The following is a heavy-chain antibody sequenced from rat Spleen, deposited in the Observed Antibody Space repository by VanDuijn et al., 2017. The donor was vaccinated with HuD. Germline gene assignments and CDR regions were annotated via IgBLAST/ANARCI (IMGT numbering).Heavy chain of an antibody. D-gene: IGHD1-4*01. Sequence: QVRLKESGPGLVQPSQTLSLTCTVSGFSLISYAVNWVRQPPGKGLDWMGVIWGDGNSNYNSALKSRLSISRDTSKSQVYLKMNSLQTEDTAIYFCVRERVPGFAFYFDYWGQGVMVTVSS. V-gene: IGHV2-13*01. CDR3: VRERVPGFAFYFDY. CDR1: GFSLISYA. J-gene: IGHJ2*01. CDR2: IWGDGNS.